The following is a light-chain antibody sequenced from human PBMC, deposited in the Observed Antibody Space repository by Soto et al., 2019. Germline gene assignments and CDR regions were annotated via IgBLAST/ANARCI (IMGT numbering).Light chain of an antibody. CDR3: QQRSNWPPMYT. CDR2: DAS. CDR1: QSVSSY. Sequence: EIVLTQSPATLSVSTGERATLSCRASQSVSSYLAWYQQKPGQAPRLLIYDASNRATGIPARFSGSGSGTDFTLTISSLEPEDFAAYYCQQRSNWPPMYTFGQGTKLEIK. V-gene: IGKV3-11*01. J-gene: IGKJ2*01.